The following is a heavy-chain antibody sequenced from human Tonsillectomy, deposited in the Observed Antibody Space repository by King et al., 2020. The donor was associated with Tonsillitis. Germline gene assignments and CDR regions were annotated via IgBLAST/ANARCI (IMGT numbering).Heavy chain of an antibody. Sequence: VQLVEXXGGLVQPGGSLRLSCAASGFTFSSYAMSWVRQAPGKGLEWVSAISGSGGSTYYADSVKGRFTISRDNSKNTLYLQMNSLRAEDTAVYYCAXDXXIXXXVVXXSDAFXIWGXGTMVTVSS. J-gene: IGHJ3*02. CDR2: ISGSGGST. CDR1: GFTFSSYA. CDR3: AXDXXIXXXVVXXSDAFXI. V-gene: IGHV3-23*04. D-gene: IGHD3-22*01.